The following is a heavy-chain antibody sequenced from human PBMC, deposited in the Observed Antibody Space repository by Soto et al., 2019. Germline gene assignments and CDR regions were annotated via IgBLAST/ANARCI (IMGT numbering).Heavy chain of an antibody. CDR1: GGSISSGGYY. Sequence: QVQLQESGPGLVKPSQTLSLTCTVSGGSISSGGYYWSWIRQHPGKGLEWIGYIYYSGSTYYNPSLKSRVTISVDTSKNQFSLKLSSVTAADTAVYYCARQAYCGGDCYSYWFDPWGQGTLVTVSS. V-gene: IGHV4-31*03. J-gene: IGHJ5*02. CDR2: IYYSGST. CDR3: ARQAYCGGDCYSYWFDP. D-gene: IGHD2-21*02.